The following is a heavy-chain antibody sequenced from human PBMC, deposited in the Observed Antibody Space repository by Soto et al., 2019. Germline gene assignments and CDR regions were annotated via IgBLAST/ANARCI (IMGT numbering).Heavy chain of an antibody. D-gene: IGHD3-22*01. V-gene: IGHV3-53*01. CDR1: GFTVSSNY. CDR2: IYSGGST. CDR3: AKSERYYDSSGYYHVFGY. Sequence: PGGSLRLSCAASGFTVSSNYMSWVRQAPGKGLEWVSVIYSGGSTYYADSVKGRFTISRDNSKNTLYLQMNSLRAEDTAVYYCAKSERYYDSSGYYHVFGYWGQGTLVTVSS. J-gene: IGHJ4*02.